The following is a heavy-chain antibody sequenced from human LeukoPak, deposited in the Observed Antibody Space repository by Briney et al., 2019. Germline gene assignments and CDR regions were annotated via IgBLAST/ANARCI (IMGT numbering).Heavy chain of an antibody. CDR2: VFYSVNT. V-gene: IGHV4-39*07. CDR1: AGSVTSNSYY. CDR3: VRGVSDTYDLATGLPLYYFDS. D-gene: IGHD3-9*01. Sequence: PSETLSLTCSVSAGSVTSNSYYWGWIRQPPGKGLEWIGTVFYSVNTYYNPSLKSRVTISVDSSKRQFSLKLTSVTAADTAVFYCVRGVSDTYDLATGLPLYYFDSWGPGTLVTVSS. J-gene: IGHJ4*02.